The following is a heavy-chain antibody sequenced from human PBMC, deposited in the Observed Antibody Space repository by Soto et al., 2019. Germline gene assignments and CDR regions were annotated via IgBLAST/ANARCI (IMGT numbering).Heavy chain of an antibody. CDR1: GGSVSTGSYD. Sequence: TLSLTCTVSGGSVSTGSYDWSWIRQPPGKGLEWIGKIFFTGSAHYNPSLRNRVTMSVDTSKDQFSLTLTSVTAADTAVYYCARDGHGMDVWGQGTTVTVSS. CDR3: ARDGHGMDV. V-gene: IGHV4-61*01. CDR2: IFFTGSA. J-gene: IGHJ6*02.